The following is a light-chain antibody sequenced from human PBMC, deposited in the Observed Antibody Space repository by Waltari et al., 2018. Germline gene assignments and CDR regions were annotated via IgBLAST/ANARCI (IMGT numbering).Light chain of an antibody. CDR3: QHYVSLPVT. V-gene: IGKV3-20*01. Sequence: EIVLTQSPGTLSLSPGERATLSCRASQSVSRALAWYQQNPGQAPRLLIYGASNRATGMPDRFSGSGSGTDFSLIISRLEPEDFAVYYCQHYVSLPVTFGQGTKVEIK. CDR2: GAS. J-gene: IGKJ1*01. CDR1: QSVSRA.